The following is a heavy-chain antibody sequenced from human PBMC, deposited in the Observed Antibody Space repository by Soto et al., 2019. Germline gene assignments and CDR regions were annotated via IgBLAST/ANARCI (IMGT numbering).Heavy chain of an antibody. CDR3: TRHVAVPRTRGFDY. V-gene: IGHV4-59*08. D-gene: IGHD2-15*01. CDR2: VYYNGTT. CDR1: GGSINNHY. J-gene: IGHJ4*02. Sequence: PSETLSLTCTVSGGSINNHYWSWIRQPPGKGLEWLGYVYYNGTTTYNPSLKSRVTISVDTSANQMSLTLNSVAAADTAIYYCTRHVAVPRTRGFDYWGQGTPVTVSS.